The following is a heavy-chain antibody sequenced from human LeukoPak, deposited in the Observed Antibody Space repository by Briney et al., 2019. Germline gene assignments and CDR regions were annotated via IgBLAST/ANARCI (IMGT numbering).Heavy chain of an antibody. CDR2: IYYSGST. J-gene: IGHJ5*02. CDR3: ASHYYGSGSHYNPTWFDP. D-gene: IGHD3-10*01. CDR1: GGSISSSSYY. Sequence: SETLSLTCTVSGGSISSSSYYWGWIRQPPGKGLEWIGSIYYSGSTYYNPSLKSRVTISVDTSKNQFSLNLSSVTAADTAVYYCASHYYGSGSHYNPTWFDPWGQGTLVTVSS. V-gene: IGHV4-39*01.